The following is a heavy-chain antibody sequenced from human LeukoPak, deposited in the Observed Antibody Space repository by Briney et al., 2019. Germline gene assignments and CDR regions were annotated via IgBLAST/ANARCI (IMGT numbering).Heavy chain of an antibody. V-gene: IGHV3-53*05. Sequence: GGSLRLSCTASGFSVSSNYMSWVRQAPGEGLEWVSVIYSGGSTYYAESVKGRFTISRDSSKNRLYLQMNSLRVEDAAVYYCVRAGNPRDNCFYFDCWGQGTLVTVSS. CDR1: GFSVSSNY. CDR3: VRAGNPRDNCFYFDC. D-gene: IGHD2-21*01. CDR2: IYSGGST. J-gene: IGHJ4*02.